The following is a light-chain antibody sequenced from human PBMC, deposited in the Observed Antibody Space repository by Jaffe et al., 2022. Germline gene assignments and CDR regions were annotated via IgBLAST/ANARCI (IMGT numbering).Light chain of an antibody. CDR2: DVT. CDR3: SAYKSDAWV. Sequence: QSALTQPASVSGSPGQSITISCSGTSSDIRPSNYVSWYQQHPGKAPKLIIYDVTNRPSGVSHRFSGSGSGNAASLTISGLQAEDEADYYCSAYKSDAWVFGGGTKLTVL. V-gene: IGLV2-14*03. J-gene: IGLJ3*02. CDR1: SSDIRPSNY.